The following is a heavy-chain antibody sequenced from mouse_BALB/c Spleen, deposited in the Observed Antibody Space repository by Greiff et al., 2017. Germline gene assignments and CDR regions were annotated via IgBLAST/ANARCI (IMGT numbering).Heavy chain of an antibody. D-gene: IGHD2-14*01. CDR2: IWAGGST. J-gene: IGHJ1*01. V-gene: IGHV2-9*02. Sequence: VKVVESGPGLVAPSQSLSITCTVSGFSLTSYGVHWVRQPPGKGLEWLGVIWAGGSTNYNSALMSRLSISKDNSKSQVFLKMNSLQTDDTAMYYCARGEGYYRYDNGYFDVWGAGTTVTVSS. CDR1: GFSLTSYG. CDR3: ARGEGYYRYDNGYFDV.